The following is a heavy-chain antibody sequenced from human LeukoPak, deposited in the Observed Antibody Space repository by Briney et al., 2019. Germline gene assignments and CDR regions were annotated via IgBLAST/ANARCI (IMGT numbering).Heavy chain of an antibody. CDR3: ARGPTYYDILTGYYPYYYMDV. CDR2: INHSGST. J-gene: IGHJ6*03. CDR1: GGSFSGYY. Sequence: SETLSLTCAVHGGSFSGYYWSWIRQPPGKGLEWIGEINHSGSTNYNPSLKSRVTISVDTSKNQFSLKLSSVTAADTAVYYCARGPTYYDILTGYYPYYYMDVWGKGTTVTVSS. D-gene: IGHD3-9*01. V-gene: IGHV4-34*01.